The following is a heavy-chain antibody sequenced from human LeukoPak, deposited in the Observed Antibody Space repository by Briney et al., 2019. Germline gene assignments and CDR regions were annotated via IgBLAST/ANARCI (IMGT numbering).Heavy chain of an antibody. CDR2: ISANNGNT. V-gene: IGHV1-18*01. J-gene: IGHJ4*02. Sequence: ASVKVSCKASGYTFTRYGINWVRQAPGQGREWMGWISANNGNTNYEQKLQGRVTMTTDTSTSTAYMELRSLRSDDTAVYSCARGDSGYDFAPFDYWGQGTLVTVSS. CDR3: ARGDSGYDFAPFDY. D-gene: IGHD5-12*01. CDR1: GYTFTRYG.